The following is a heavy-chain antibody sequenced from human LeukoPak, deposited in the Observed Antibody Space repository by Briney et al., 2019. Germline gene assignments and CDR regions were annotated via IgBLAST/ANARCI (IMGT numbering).Heavy chain of an antibody. CDR1: GYTFTSYD. Sequence: GASVKVSCKASGYTFTSYDINWVRQATGQGLEWMGWMNPNSGNTGYAQKFQGRVTMTRNTSISTAHMELSSLRSEDTAVYYCARGQSSTGDDAFDIWGQGTMVTVSS. J-gene: IGHJ3*02. V-gene: IGHV1-8*01. D-gene: IGHD7-27*01. CDR2: MNPNSGNT. CDR3: ARGQSSTGDDAFDI.